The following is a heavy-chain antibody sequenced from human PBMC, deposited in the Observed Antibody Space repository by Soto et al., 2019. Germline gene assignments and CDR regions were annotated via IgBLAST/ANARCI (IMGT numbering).Heavy chain of an antibody. Sequence: ASVKVSCKASGGTFSSYAISWVRQAPGQGLEWMGGIIPIFGTVNYAQKFQGRVTITADKSTSTAYMELSSLRSEDTAVYYCARKVRGHNGYYGMDVWGQGTTLTVSS. J-gene: IGHJ6*02. CDR2: IIPIFGTV. CDR1: GGTFSSYA. D-gene: IGHD3-10*01. CDR3: ARKVRGHNGYYGMDV. V-gene: IGHV1-69*06.